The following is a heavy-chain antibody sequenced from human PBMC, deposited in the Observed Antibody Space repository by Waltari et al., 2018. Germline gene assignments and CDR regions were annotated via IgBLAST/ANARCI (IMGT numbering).Heavy chain of an antibody. D-gene: IGHD6-19*01. J-gene: IGHJ4*02. V-gene: IGHV3-33*01. Sequence: VQLVEFGGGGVQPGRSLRLSCEAAGVCFSSHAMHGSRQAQGKGLEWVAVIWYDGSNKYYADSVKGRFSISRDDSKNTLYLQMNSLRPEDTAVYYCTRDGENNSGWRGVDYWGQGTLVTVSS. CDR1: GVCFSSHA. CDR3: TRDGENNSGWRGVDY. CDR2: IWYDGSNK.